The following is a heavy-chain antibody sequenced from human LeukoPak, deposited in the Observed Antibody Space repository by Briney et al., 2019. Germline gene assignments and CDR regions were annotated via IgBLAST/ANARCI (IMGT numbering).Heavy chain of an antibody. CDR2: IIPILGIA. Sequence: ASVKVSCKASGGTFSSYAISWVRQAPGQGLEWMGRIIPILGIANYAQKFQGRVTATADKSTSTAYMELSSLRSEDTAVYYCARGPNYYGSGSPRDYWGQGTLVTVSS. V-gene: IGHV1-69*04. CDR3: ARGPNYYGSGSPRDY. CDR1: GGTFSSYA. D-gene: IGHD3-10*01. J-gene: IGHJ4*02.